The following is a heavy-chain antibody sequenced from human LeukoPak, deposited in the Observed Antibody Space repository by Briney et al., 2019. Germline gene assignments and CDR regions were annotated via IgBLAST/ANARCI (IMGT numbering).Heavy chain of an antibody. D-gene: IGHD1-20*01. Sequence: PSETLSLTCTASGVSISSSSYYWGWNRQRPGKGREWIGSIYYSGSNYYDPSHKSLVTISVDTYKNLFSLKHSSVTAADTAVYYCARVVTGTMGRWGAGSRYFDLWRRGTRDSVSS. J-gene: IGHJ4*02. CDR2: IYYSGSN. V-gene: IGHV4-39*07. CDR1: GVSISSSSYY. CDR3: ARVVTGTMGRWGAGSRYFDL.